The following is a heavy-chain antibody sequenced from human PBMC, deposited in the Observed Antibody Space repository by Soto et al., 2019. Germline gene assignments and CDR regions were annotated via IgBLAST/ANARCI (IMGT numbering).Heavy chain of an antibody. J-gene: IGHJ4*02. CDR3: ARDSLTYYDILTGGTHFDY. D-gene: IGHD3-9*01. CDR2: ISYDGSNK. Sequence: PGGSLRLSCAASGFTFSSYAMHWVRQAPGKGLEWVAVISYDGSNKYYADSVKGRFTISRDNSKNTLYLQMNSLRAEDTAVYYCARDSLTYYDILTGGTHFDYWGQGTLVTVSS. V-gene: IGHV3-30-3*01. CDR1: GFTFSSYA.